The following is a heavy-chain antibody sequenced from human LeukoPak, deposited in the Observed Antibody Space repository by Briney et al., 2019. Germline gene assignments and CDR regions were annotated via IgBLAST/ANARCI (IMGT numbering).Heavy chain of an antibody. J-gene: IGHJ3*02. CDR3: ARFFPLAMIVASDAFDI. CDR2: IYPGDSDT. V-gene: IGHV5-51*01. Sequence: GESLKISCKGSGYSFTSYWIGWVRQMPGKGLEWMGIIYPGDSDTRYSPSFQGQVTISADKSISTACLQWSSLKASDTAMYYCARFFPLAMIVASDAFDIWGQGTMVTVSS. CDR1: GYSFTSYW. D-gene: IGHD3-22*01.